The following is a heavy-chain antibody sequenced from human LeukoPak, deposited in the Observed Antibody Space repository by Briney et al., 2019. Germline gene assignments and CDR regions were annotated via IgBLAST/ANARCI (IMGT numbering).Heavy chain of an antibody. CDR2: INPSGGST. CDR3: ARVDYDLGWFDP. J-gene: IGHJ5*02. CDR1: RYTFISYY. Sequence: ASVKVSCKASRYTFISYYIHWVRQAPGQGLEWMGMINPSGGSTSYAQKFQGRVTMSSDTSTSTVYMELSSLRSEDTAMYYCARVDYDLGWFDPWGQGTLVTVSS. D-gene: IGHD3-3*01. V-gene: IGHV1-46*01.